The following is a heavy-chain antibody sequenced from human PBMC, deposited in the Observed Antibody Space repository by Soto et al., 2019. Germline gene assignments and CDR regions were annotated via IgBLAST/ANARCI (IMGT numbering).Heavy chain of an antibody. D-gene: IGHD3-3*01. Sequence: GGSLRLSCAASGCTFSSYWMSWVRQAPGKGLEWVANIKQDGSEKYYVDSVKGRFTISRDNAKNSLYLQMNSLRAEDTAVYYCARDGKGRFLEWLGYYGMDVWGQGTTVTVSS. CDR2: IKQDGSEK. CDR3: ARDGKGRFLEWLGYYGMDV. J-gene: IGHJ6*02. CDR1: GCTFSSYW. V-gene: IGHV3-7*01.